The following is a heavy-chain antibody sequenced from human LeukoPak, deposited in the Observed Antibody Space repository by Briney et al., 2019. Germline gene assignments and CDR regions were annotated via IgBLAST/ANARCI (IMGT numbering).Heavy chain of an antibody. Sequence: GGSLRLSCAASGFTVSSNYMSWVRQAPGKGLEWVSYISSSGSTIYYADSVKGRFTISRDNAKNSLYLQMNSLRAEDTAVYYCARGLYDSSGYYYRANDYWGQGTLVTVSS. CDR1: GFTVSSNY. CDR2: ISSSGSTI. V-gene: IGHV3-11*04. J-gene: IGHJ4*02. CDR3: ARGLYDSSGYYYRANDY. D-gene: IGHD3-22*01.